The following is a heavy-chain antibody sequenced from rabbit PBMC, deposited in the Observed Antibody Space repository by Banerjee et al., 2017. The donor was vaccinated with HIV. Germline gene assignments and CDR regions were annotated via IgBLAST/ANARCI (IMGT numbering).Heavy chain of an antibody. D-gene: IGHD6-1*01. CDR2: IYAGSSGST. J-gene: IGHJ6*01. CDR1: GFSFSSSYY. Sequence: QSLEESGGDLVKPGASLTLTCTASGFSFSSSYYMCWVRQAPGKGLEWIACIYAGSSGSTYYASWAKGRFTISKTSSTTVTLQMTSLTAADTATYFCARDVDSSGYDYDLWGPGTLVTVS. V-gene: IGHV1S40*01. CDR3: ARDVDSSGYDYDL.